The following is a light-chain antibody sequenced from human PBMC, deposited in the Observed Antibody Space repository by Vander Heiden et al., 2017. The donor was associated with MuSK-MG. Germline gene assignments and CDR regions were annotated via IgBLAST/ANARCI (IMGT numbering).Light chain of an antibody. Sequence: SYELTQPPSVSVSPGQTASITCSGDNLGDKYACWYQQKPGHSPVLVIYQDSKRPAGLPERFSGSNSGNTATLTISGTQAMDEADYYCQAWDSSTAVVFGGGTKLTVL. J-gene: IGLJ2*01. CDR3: QAWDSSTAVV. CDR2: QDS. V-gene: IGLV3-1*01. CDR1: NLGDKY.